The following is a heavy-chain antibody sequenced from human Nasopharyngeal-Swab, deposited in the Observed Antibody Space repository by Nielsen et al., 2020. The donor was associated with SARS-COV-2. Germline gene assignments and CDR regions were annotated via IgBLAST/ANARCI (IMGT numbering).Heavy chain of an antibody. CDR3: ARASTVTTFFDL. Sequence: SETLSLTCAVYGGSFSGYYWSWIRQPPGKGLEWIGEINHSGSTNHNPSLKSRVTISVDTSKNQFSLKLNSVTAADTAVYYCARASTVTTFFDLWGRGTLVTVSS. CDR2: INHSGST. D-gene: IGHD4-17*01. V-gene: IGHV4-34*01. CDR1: GGSFSGYY. J-gene: IGHJ2*01.